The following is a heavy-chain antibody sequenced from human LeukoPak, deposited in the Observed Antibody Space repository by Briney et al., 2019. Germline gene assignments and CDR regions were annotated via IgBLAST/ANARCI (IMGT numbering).Heavy chain of an antibody. CDR3: ARGRNGYCSSTSCYRFDY. Sequence: SETLSLTCAVYGGSFSGYYWSWIRQPPGEGLEWIGEINNSGSTNYNPSLKSRVTISVDTSKNQFSLKLSSVTAADTAVYYCARGRNGYCSSTSCYRFDYWGQGTLVTVSS. CDR2: INNSGST. CDR1: GGSFSGYY. D-gene: IGHD2-2*01. J-gene: IGHJ4*02. V-gene: IGHV4-34*01.